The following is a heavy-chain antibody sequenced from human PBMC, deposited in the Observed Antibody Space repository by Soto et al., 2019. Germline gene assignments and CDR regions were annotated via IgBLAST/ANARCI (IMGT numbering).Heavy chain of an antibody. V-gene: IGHV1-3*01. J-gene: IGHJ5*02. D-gene: IGHD3-10*01. CDR1: GYTFTSYA. CDR2: INAGNGNT. Sequence: QVQLVQSGAEVKKPGASVKVSCKASGYTFTSYAMHWVRQAPGQRLEWMGWINAGNGNTKYSQKFQGRVTITRDTAGSTADRELSSRRSEDTAGYYCARDRGRVRGADYWFDPWGQGTLVTVSS. CDR3: ARDRGRVRGADYWFDP.